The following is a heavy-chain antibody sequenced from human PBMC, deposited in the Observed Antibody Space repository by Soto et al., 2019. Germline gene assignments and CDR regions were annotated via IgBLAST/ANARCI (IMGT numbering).Heavy chain of an antibody. CDR3: ARHSTNKSWYYGWFDP. Sequence: GGSLRLSCAASGFTFSSYGMHWVRQAPGKGLEWVAVIWYDGSNKYYADSVKGRFTISRDNSKNQFSLNLMSTTAADTAVYYCARHSTNKSWYYGWFDPWGHGTLVTVSS. V-gene: IGHV3-33*01. D-gene: IGHD6-13*01. CDR1: GFTFSSYG. J-gene: IGHJ5*02. CDR2: IWYDGSNK.